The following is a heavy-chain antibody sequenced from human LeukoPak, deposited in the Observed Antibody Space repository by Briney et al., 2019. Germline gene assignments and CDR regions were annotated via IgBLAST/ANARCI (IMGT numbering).Heavy chain of an antibody. CDR3: ARDQTYCGGDCYYFDY. CDR2: IKVDGSEK. V-gene: IGHV3-7*01. J-gene: IGHJ4*02. Sequence: GGSLRLSCAVSGFTFSRYWMTWVRQAPGKGLEWVANIKVDGSEKYYVDAVKGRFTISGDNAKDSLYLQMNGLRAEDTAIYYCARDQTYCGGDCYYFDYWGQGTLVTVSS. CDR1: GFTFSRYW. D-gene: IGHD2-21*01.